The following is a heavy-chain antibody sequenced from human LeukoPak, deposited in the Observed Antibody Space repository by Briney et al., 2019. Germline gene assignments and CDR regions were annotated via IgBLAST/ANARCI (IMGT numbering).Heavy chain of an antibody. J-gene: IGHJ5*02. Sequence: GESLKISCKGSGYSFTSYGISWVRQAPGQGLEWMGWISAYNGNTNYAQKLQGRVTMTTDTSTSTAYMELRSLRSDDTAVYYCARERTYYDSSGNWFDPWGQGTLVTVSS. D-gene: IGHD3-22*01. V-gene: IGHV1-18*01. CDR2: ISAYNGNT. CDR1: GYSFTSYG. CDR3: ARERTYYDSSGNWFDP.